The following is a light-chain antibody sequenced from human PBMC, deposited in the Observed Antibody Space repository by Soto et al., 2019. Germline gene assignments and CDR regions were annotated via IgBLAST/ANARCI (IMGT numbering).Light chain of an antibody. V-gene: IGKV3-11*01. Sequence: EIVLTQSPATLSLSPGERATLSCRASQSPSGYLAWYQQRPGQAPRLLIYDASSRANGIPARFTGSGSGTDFSLTISSLELEDFAVYYCQQGSTWPTFGQGTRVDIK. J-gene: IGKJ1*01. CDR2: DAS. CDR1: QSPSGY. CDR3: QQGSTWPT.